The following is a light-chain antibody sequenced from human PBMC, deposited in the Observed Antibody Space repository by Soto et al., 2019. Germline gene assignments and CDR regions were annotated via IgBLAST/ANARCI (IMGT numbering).Light chain of an antibody. J-gene: IGLJ3*02. CDR1: SSDVGGYNF. Sequence: QSALTQPRSVSGSPGQSVTISCTGTSSDVGGYNFVSWYQQHPGSAPKLMIYDVSKRPSGVPDRFSGCKSGNTASLTISGLQAEDEDDYYCCSYAVSNTWVFGGGTKLTVL. V-gene: IGLV2-11*01. CDR3: CSYAVSNTWV. CDR2: DVS.